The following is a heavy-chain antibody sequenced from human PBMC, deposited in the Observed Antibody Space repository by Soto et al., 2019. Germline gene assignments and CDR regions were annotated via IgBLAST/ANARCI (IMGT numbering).Heavy chain of an antibody. J-gene: IGHJ4*02. Sequence: EVQVLDSGGGLVQPGGPLRLSCAASGFTFNNYAMNWVRQAPGKGLEWVATISATGGSTYYADSVKGRFTISRDNSKNTLYLQMNGLRVEDTAVYYCAKDRLAGNFDYWGQGTQVTVSS. CDR3: AKDRLAGNFDY. CDR2: ISATGGST. V-gene: IGHV3-23*01. CDR1: GFTFNNYA.